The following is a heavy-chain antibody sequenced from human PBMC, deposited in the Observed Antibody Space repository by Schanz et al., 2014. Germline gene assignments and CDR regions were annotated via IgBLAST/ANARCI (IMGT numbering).Heavy chain of an antibody. Sequence: QVQLVESGGGVVQPGRSLRLSCAASGFTFSSYGMHWVRQAPGKGLEWVAVIWYDGSNKYYADTVKGRFTISRDNSKTTVFLQMNSLRAEDTAVYYCARDHTTESYYSAGPPIDYWGQGTLLTVSS. CDR2: IWYDGSNK. CDR3: ARDHTTESYYSAGPPIDY. CDR1: GFTFSSYG. V-gene: IGHV3-33*01. D-gene: IGHD1-26*01. J-gene: IGHJ4*02.